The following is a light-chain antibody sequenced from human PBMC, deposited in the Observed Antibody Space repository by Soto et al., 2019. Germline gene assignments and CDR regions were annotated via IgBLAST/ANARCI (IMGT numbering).Light chain of an antibody. CDR2: GAS. J-gene: IGKJ1*01. CDR3: QQYISSVT. CDR1: QSVASTF. Sequence: ETVLTQSPGSLSLSPGERATLSCSASQSVASTFFAWYKKKPRQSPRRLIYGASKRATGVPDRFTGSGSGIDFTITSSRLSPEDFAVYYGQQYISSVTFGQGTKGEI. V-gene: IGKV3-20*01.